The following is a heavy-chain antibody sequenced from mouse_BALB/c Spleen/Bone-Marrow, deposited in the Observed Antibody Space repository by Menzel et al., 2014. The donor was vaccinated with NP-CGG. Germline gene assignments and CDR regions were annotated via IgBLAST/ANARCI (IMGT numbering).Heavy chain of an antibody. CDR2: IWSGGST. Sequence: QVQLQQSGPGLVQPSQRLSIPCTVSGFSLTSYGVHWVRQSPGKGLEWLGVIWSGGSTDYNAAFISRLNISKDNSKSQVFFKMNSLQADDTAIYYCARNPPPYRLYAMDYWGQGTSVTVSP. D-gene: IGHD2-14*01. V-gene: IGHV2-4-1*01. CDR1: GFSLTSYG. J-gene: IGHJ4*01. CDR3: ARNPPPYRLYAMDY.